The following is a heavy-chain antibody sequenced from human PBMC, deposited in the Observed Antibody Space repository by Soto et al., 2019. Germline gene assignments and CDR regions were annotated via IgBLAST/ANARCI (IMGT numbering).Heavy chain of an antibody. D-gene: IGHD5-12*01. J-gene: IGHJ6*02. CDR3: ASSSGYSGYENYYYYYYGMDV. CDR1: GYSFTSYW. V-gene: IGHV5-51*01. Sequence: PGESLKISCKGSGYSFTSYWIGWVRQMPGKGLEWMGIIYPGDSDTRYSPSFQGQVTISADKSIGTAYLQWSSLKASDTAMYYCASSSGYSGYENYYYYYYGMDVWGQGTTVTVSS. CDR2: IYPGDSDT.